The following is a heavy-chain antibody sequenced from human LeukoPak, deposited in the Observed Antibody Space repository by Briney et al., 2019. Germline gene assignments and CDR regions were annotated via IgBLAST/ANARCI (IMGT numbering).Heavy chain of an antibody. V-gene: IGHV3-74*01. CDR3: ARSRDGYNGLFDP. J-gene: IGHJ5*02. CDR2: INSDGSST. CDR1: GFTFSSYW. D-gene: IGHD5-24*01. Sequence: GGSLRLSCAASGFTFSSYWMHWVRQAPGKGLVWVSRINSDGSSTSYADSVKGRFTISRDNSKNTLYLQMNSLRDDDTAVYYCARSRDGYNGLFDPWGQGTLVIVSS.